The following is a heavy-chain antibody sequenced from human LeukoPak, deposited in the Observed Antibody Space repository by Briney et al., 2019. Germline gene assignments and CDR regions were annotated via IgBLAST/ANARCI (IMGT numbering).Heavy chain of an antibody. J-gene: IGHJ4*02. Sequence: VGSLRLSCAASGFTFSGYWMHWVRQAPGKGLVWVSRINSDGSSTSYADSVEGRFTISRDNAMNTLYLQMNSLRVEDTAVYYCATPGTVVAGASDYWGQGTLVTVSS. CDR3: ATPGTVVAGASDY. CDR2: INSDGSST. V-gene: IGHV3-74*01. CDR1: GFTFSGYW. D-gene: IGHD2-2*01.